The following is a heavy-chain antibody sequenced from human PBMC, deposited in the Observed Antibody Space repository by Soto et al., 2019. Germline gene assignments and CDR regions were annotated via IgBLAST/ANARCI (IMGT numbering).Heavy chain of an antibody. CDR1: GGSISSSSYY. D-gene: IGHD6-13*01. CDR2: IYYSGST. CDR3: ARRDSSSWYSGFDY. Sequence: QLQLQESGPGLVKPSETLSLTCTVSGGSISSSSYYWGWIRQPPGKVLEWIGSIYYSGSTYYNPSLKSRVTISVDTSKNQFSLKLSSVTAADTAVYYCARRDSSSWYSGFDYWGQGTLVTVSS. J-gene: IGHJ4*02. V-gene: IGHV4-39*01.